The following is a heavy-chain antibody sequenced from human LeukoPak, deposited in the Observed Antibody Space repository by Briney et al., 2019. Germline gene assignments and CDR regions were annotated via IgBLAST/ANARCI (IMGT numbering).Heavy chain of an antibody. V-gene: IGHV3-30-3*01. CDR3: ARDPVPATARHFDY. D-gene: IGHD1-1*01. CDR2: TSSDGNIK. Sequence: GGSLRLSCAASGFTFSSYAMHWVRQAPGKGLEWVAVTSSDGNIKYYADSVKGRFTTSRDNSKNTLYLQMNSLRGEDTGVYYCARDPVPATARHFDYWGQGTLVTVSS. J-gene: IGHJ4*02. CDR1: GFTFSSYA.